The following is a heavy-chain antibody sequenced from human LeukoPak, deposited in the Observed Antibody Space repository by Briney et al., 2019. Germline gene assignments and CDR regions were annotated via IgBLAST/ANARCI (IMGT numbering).Heavy chain of an antibody. CDR1: RYTFTSYD. V-gene: IGHV1-2*02. Sequence: ASVKVSCKASRYTFTSYDINWVRQATGQGLEWMGWISHNSGGTNYARKFQGRVTMTRDTSISTAYMELSRLRSDDTAVYYCARDWARSSGWYPYDFWGQGTLVTVSS. J-gene: IGHJ4*02. D-gene: IGHD6-19*01. CDR3: ARDWARSSGWYPYDF. CDR2: ISHNSGGT.